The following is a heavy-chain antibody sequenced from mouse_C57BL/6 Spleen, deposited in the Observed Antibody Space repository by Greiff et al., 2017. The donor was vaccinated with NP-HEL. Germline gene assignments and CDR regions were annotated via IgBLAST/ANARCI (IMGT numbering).Heavy chain of an antibody. CDR2: IDPSDSYT. V-gene: IGHV1-50*01. CDR1: GYTFTNYW. Sequence: VQLQQPGAELVKPGASVKLSCKASGYTFTNYWMQWVKQRPGQGLEWIGEIDPSDSYTNYNQKFKGKATLTVDTSSSTAYMQRSSLTSEDSAVYYCARSPPVAYWGQGTLVTVSA. J-gene: IGHJ3*01. CDR3: ARSPPVAY.